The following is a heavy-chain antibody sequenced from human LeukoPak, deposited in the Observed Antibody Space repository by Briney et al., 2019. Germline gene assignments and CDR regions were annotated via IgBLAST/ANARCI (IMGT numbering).Heavy chain of an antibody. V-gene: IGHV4-59*01. CDR1: GGSISSYY. Sequence: PSETLSLTCTVSGGSISSYYWSWIRQPPGKGLEWIGYIYYSGSTNYNPSLKSRVTISVDTSKNQFSLTLSSVTAADTAVYYCAREAAAGGFDDYYYYMDVWGKGTTVTISS. CDR3: AREAAAGGFDDYYYYMDV. CDR2: IYYSGST. D-gene: IGHD6-13*01. J-gene: IGHJ6*03.